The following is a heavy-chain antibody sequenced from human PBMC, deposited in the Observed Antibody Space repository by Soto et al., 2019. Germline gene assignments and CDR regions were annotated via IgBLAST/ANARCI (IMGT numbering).Heavy chain of an antibody. CDR3: ARIVQKDGSVVSNYYYGMDV. CDR1: WCFISSSSYH. J-gene: IGHJ6*02. D-gene: IGHD2-2*01. CDR2: IYYSGST. V-gene: IGHV4-39*07. Sequence: SETLSLTCTFFWCFISSSSYHWGWIRPPTGKGLEWIGSIYYSGSTNYNPSLKSPVTMSVDTSQNQFSLKLRSVTAADTAVYYCARIVQKDGSVVSNYYYGMDVWGQGTTVTVSS.